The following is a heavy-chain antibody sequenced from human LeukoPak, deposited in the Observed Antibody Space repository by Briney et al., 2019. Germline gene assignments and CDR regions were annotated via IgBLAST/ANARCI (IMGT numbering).Heavy chain of an antibody. J-gene: IGHJ4*02. Sequence: PSQTLSLTCTVSGGSISSGSYYWSWIRQPAGKGLEWIGRIFTSGSTKYNPSLKSRVTISVDTSKNQFSLKLSSVTAADTAVYYCARGSLATGTTGGRGYYYFDYWGQGTLVTVSS. CDR3: ARGSLATGTTGGRGYYYFDY. D-gene: IGHD1-1*01. CDR2: IFTSGST. CDR1: GGSISSGSYY. V-gene: IGHV4-61*02.